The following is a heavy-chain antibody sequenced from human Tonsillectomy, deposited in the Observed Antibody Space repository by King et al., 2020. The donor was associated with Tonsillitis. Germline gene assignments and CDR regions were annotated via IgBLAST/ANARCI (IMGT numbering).Heavy chain of an antibody. V-gene: IGHV5-51*01. CDR2: IYPGDSDT. Sequence: VQLVESGAEVKKPGESLKISCKGSGYSFTSYWIGWVRQMPGKGLEWMGIIYPGDSDTRYSPSFQGQVTISADKSISTAYLQWSSLKASDTAMYYCSRTLAFSSGYYNAFDIWGQGTMVTGAS. CDR1: GYSFTSYW. D-gene: IGHD3-22*01. J-gene: IGHJ3*02. CDR3: SRTLAFSSGYYNAFDI.